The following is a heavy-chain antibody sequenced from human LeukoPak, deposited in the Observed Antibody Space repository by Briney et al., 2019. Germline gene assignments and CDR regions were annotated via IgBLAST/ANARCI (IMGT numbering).Heavy chain of an antibody. J-gene: IGHJ6*03. CDR1: GGSISGYY. V-gene: IGHV4-59*01. Sequence: PSETLSLTCTVSGGSISGYYWSWIRQPPGKGLEWVGYISYSGSTNYNPSLKSRVTISVDTSKNQFSLKLSSVTAADTAVYYCALGGYQLLSYYYMDVWGKGTTVTVSS. CDR2: ISYSGST. D-gene: IGHD2-2*01. CDR3: ALGGYQLLSYYYMDV.